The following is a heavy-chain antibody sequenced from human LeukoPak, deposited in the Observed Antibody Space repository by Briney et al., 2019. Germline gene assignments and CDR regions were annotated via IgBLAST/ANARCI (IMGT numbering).Heavy chain of an antibody. CDR2: IYYSGST. V-gene: IGHV4-39*07. D-gene: IGHD4-17*01. J-gene: IGHJ6*03. CDR1: GDSSSNYY. CDR3: ARVGYGDYVFYYYYYMDV. Sequence: PSETLSLTCSVSGDSSSNYYWGWIRQPPGKGLEWIGSIYYSGSTYYNPSLKSRVTISVDTSKNQFSLKLSSVTAADTAVYYCARVGYGDYVFYYYYYMDVWGKGTTVTVSS.